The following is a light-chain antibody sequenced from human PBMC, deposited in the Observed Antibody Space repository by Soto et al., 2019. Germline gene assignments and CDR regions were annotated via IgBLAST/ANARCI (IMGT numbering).Light chain of an antibody. CDR1: QSVSSN. V-gene: IGKV3D-20*02. CDR3: LQRSSACT. J-gene: IGKJ3*01. Sequence: EIVLTQSPATLSLSPGERATLSCRASQSVSSNLAWYQQKPGQAPRLLIYVASSRATGIPDRFSGSGSGTDFPLTISILEQDDAAVYHRLQRSSACTFGPGTKVDI. CDR2: VAS.